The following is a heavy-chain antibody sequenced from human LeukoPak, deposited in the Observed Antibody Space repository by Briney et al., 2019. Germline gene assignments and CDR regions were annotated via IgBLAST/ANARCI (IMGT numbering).Heavy chain of an antibody. Sequence: ASVKVSCKASGYTFTGYYMHWVRQAPGQGLEWMGWINPNSGGTNYAQKFQGRVTMTRDTSISTAYMELSRLRSDDTAVYYCASSTMVYAKYAFDIWGQGTMVTVSS. CDR2: INPNSGGT. CDR1: GYTFTGYY. V-gene: IGHV1-2*02. J-gene: IGHJ3*02. D-gene: IGHD2-8*01. CDR3: ASSTMVYAKYAFDI.